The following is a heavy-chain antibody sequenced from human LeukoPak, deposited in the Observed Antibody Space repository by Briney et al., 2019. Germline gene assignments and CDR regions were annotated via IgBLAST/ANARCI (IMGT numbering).Heavy chain of an antibody. Sequence: GGSPRLSCAASGFTFSSYSMNWVRQAPGKGLEWVSSISSSSSYIYYADSVKGRFTISRDNFKNALYLQMNSLRVEDTAVYYCAIDPNWGTHSWGQGVLVTVSS. CDR2: ISSSSSYI. V-gene: IGHV3-21*04. J-gene: IGHJ4*02. D-gene: IGHD7-27*01. CDR1: GFTFSSYS. CDR3: AIDPNWGTHS.